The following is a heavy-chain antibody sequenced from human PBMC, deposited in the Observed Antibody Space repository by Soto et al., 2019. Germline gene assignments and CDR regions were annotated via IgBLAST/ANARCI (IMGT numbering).Heavy chain of an antibody. CDR2: IRAYNGNT. Sequence: ASVKVSCKASGYTFTSYGISWVRQAPGQGLEWMGWIRAYNGNTNYEKKIQGRVTMTTDTYTSKAYMELRRLRSDETAVYYCADVVPAAPNWGQGTLVTVSS. D-gene: IGHD2-2*01. J-gene: IGHJ4*02. V-gene: IGHV1-18*01. CDR1: GYTFTSYG. CDR3: ADVVPAAPN.